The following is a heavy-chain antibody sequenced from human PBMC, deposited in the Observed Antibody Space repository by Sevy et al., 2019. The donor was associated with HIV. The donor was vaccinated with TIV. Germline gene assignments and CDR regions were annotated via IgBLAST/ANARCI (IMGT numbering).Heavy chain of an antibody. D-gene: IGHD2-2*01. CDR2: ISWNSGNI. J-gene: IGHJ5*02. CDR3: ANDCSSTSCYGSRFDP. CDR1: GFTFDDYA. V-gene: IGHV3-9*01. Sequence: GGSLRLSCAASGFTFDDYAMHWVRQAPGKGLEWVSGISWNSGNIGYADSVKGRFTISRDNGKNTLYLQRNSLRAEDTAVYYCANDCSSTSCYGSRFDPWGQGTLVTVSS.